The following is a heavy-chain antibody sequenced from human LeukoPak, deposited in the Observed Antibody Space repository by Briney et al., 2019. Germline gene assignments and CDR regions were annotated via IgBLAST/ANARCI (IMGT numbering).Heavy chain of an antibody. J-gene: IGHJ4*02. CDR2: IYPRDGST. V-gene: IGHV1-46*01. Sequence: ASVKVSCKASGYTFTSYAMNWVRQAPGQGLEWMGMIYPRDGSTSYAQKFQGRVTVTRDTSTSTVHMELSGLRSEDTAVNYCARDQEGFDYWGQGTLATVSS. CDR1: GYTFTSYA. CDR3: ARDQEGFDY.